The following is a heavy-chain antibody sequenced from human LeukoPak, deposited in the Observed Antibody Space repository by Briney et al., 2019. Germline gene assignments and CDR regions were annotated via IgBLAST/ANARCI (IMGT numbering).Heavy chain of an antibody. CDR1: GSSFTSYW. Sequence: GESLKISCKGSGSSFTSYWIGWGRQMPGKGLGGMGIIYPGDSDTRYSPSFQGQVTISADKSISTAYLQWSSLKASDTAMYYCARHEGAAAAADWGQGTLVTVSS. D-gene: IGHD6-13*01. CDR3: ARHEGAAAAAD. V-gene: IGHV5-51*01. CDR2: IYPGDSDT. J-gene: IGHJ4*02.